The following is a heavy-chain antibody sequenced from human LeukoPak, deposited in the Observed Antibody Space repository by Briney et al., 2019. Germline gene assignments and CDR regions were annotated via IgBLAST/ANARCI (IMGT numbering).Heavy chain of an antibody. Sequence: AGGPLRLSCAASGFTFSSYWMHWVRQSPGKGLVWVSRIKTDGSDTYYADSVRGRFTISRDNAKNTLYLQMDSLRAEDTAVYFCARGDYSSHTLWGQGTLVTVSS. V-gene: IGHV3-74*01. D-gene: IGHD4-11*01. CDR2: IKTDGSDT. J-gene: IGHJ4*02. CDR3: ARGDYSSHTL. CDR1: GFTFSSYW.